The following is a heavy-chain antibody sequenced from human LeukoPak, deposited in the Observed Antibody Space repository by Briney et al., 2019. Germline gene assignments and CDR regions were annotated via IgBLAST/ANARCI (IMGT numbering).Heavy chain of an antibody. CDR2: IRSKAYGGTT. CDR3: SRFSPRDTAMDV. CDR1: GFIFGAYA. D-gene: IGHD5-18*01. V-gene: IGHV3-49*04. J-gene: IGHJ6*02. Sequence: GGSLRLSCTASGFIFGAYAMTWVRQAPGKGLEWVGFIRSKAYGGTTQYVASVKGRFTISRDDSKSVAYLQMNSLKTEDTAVYYCSRFSPRDTAMDVWGQGTTVTVSS.